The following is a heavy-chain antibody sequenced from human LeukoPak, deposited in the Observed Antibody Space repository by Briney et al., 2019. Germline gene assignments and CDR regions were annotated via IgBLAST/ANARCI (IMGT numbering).Heavy chain of an antibody. D-gene: IGHD3-22*01. Sequence: SETLSLTCTVSGGSISSSSYYWGWIRQPPGKGLEWIGSIYYSGSTYYNPSLKSRVTISVDTSKSQFSLKLSSVTAADTAVYYCARYPHYYDSGGYYYVFDYWGQGTLVTVSS. CDR3: ARYPHYYDSGGYYYVFDY. V-gene: IGHV4-39*07. J-gene: IGHJ4*02. CDR1: GGSISSSSYY. CDR2: IYYSGST.